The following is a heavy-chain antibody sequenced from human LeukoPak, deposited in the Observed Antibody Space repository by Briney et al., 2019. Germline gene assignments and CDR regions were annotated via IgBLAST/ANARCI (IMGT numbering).Heavy chain of an antibody. CDR2: TYYRSKWYN. Sequence: SQTLSLTCAISGDSVSSNSAAWHWIAQSPSRGLEWLGRTYYRSKWYNDYAVSVQSRITINPDTSKNQFSLQLNSVTPEDTAVYYCAREGYYFDYWGQGTLVTVSS. V-gene: IGHV6-1*01. CDR3: AREGYYFDY. J-gene: IGHJ4*02. CDR1: GDSVSSNSAA.